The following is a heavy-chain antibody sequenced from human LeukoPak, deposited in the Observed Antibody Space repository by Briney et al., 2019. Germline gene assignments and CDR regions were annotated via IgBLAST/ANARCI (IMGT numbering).Heavy chain of an antibody. J-gene: IGHJ4*02. Sequence: GGSLRLSCAAFGFTFSSYSMNWVRQAPGKGLEWVSHITASGTAMFYADSVNGRFTISRDNAKNSLYLQMNSLRDEDTAVYYCARERIDSSGYYSDFDYWGQGTLVTVSS. D-gene: IGHD3-22*01. V-gene: IGHV3-48*02. CDR2: ITASGTAM. CDR1: GFTFSSYS. CDR3: ARERIDSSGYYSDFDY.